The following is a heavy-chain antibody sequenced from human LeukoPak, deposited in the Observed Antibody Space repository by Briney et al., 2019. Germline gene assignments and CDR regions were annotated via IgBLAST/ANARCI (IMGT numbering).Heavy chain of an antibody. CDR1: GFTFSSYG. V-gene: IGHV3-33*01. CDR3: ARDPARSVTTYYYYYGMDV. D-gene: IGHD4-17*01. Sequence: GGSLRLSCAASGFTFSSYGMHWVRQAPGKGLEWVAVIWYDGSNKYYADSVKGRFTISRDNSKNTLYLQMNSLRAEDTAVYYCARDPARSVTTYYYYYGMDVWGQGTTVTVSS. J-gene: IGHJ6*02. CDR2: IWYDGSNK.